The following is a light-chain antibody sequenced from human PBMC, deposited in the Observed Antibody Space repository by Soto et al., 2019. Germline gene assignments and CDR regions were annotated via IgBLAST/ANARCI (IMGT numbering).Light chain of an antibody. CDR2: GAS. V-gene: IGKV3-15*01. CDR3: QQYHNWPPYT. J-gene: IGKJ2*01. CDR1: QSVSSN. Sequence: EIVMTQSPATLSVSPGERATLSCRASQSVSSNLAWYQQKPGQAPRLLIYGASTRATGVPVRFSGSGSGTEFTLTISSLLSEDFAVYYCQQYHNWPPYTFGQGTKLEIK.